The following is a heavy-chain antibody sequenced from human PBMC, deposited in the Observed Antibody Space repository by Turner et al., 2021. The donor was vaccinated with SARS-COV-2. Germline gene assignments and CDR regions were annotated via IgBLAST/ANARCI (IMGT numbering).Heavy chain of an antibody. D-gene: IGHD3-3*01. Sequence: VQLVESGGGLIQPGGSLRLSCAASGFTVSSNYMSWVRQAPGKGLEWVAVISYDGSNKYYADSVKGRFTISRDNSKNTLYLQMNSLRAEDTAVYYCAKDDNYDFWTGYYMYWGQGTLVTVSS. CDR2: ISYDGSNK. V-gene: IGHV3-30*18. CDR3: AKDDNYDFWTGYYMY. J-gene: IGHJ4*02. CDR1: GFTVSSNY.